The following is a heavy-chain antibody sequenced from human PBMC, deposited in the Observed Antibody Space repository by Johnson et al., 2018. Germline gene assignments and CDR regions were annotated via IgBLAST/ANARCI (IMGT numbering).Heavy chain of an antibody. D-gene: IGHD2-15*01. CDR1: GDTFTNYA. CDR2: INARNGNT. J-gene: IGHJ2*01. Sequence: LVQSGAEVRKPGASVKLSCKDSGDTFTNYAIHWVRQAPGQRLEWMGWINARNGNTKYSQRFPGRVSITRDTSASTAYMELSSLRFEDTAIYYCTRGDPRVSGGNWDFDLWGRGTLVTVSS. V-gene: IGHV1-3*01. CDR3: TRGDPRVSGGNWDFDL.